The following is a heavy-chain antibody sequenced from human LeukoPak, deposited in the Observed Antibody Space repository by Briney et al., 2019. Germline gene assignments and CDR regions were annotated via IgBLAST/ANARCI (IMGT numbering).Heavy chain of an antibody. Sequence: GGSLRLSCAASGFTFSGYAMSWVRQAPGKGLEWVSAISGSGGSTYYADSVKGRFTISRDNSKNTLYLQMNSLSAEDTAVYYCAKLPESHFDYWGQGTLVAVSS. CDR3: AKLPESHFDY. J-gene: IGHJ4*02. V-gene: IGHV3-23*01. CDR1: GFTFSGYA. D-gene: IGHD5-24*01. CDR2: ISGSGGST.